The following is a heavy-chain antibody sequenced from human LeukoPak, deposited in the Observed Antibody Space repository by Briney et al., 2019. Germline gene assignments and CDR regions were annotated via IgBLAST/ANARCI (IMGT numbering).Heavy chain of an antibody. CDR2: MNPNSGNT. V-gene: IGHV1-8*01. D-gene: IGHD6-13*01. J-gene: IGHJ6*02. CDR1: GYTFTSYD. Sequence: ASVKVSCTASGYTFTSYDINWVRQATGQGLEWMGWMNPNSGNTGYAQKFQGRVTMTRNTSISTAYMELSSLRSEDTAVYYCARAGYSSSWPYYYYYGMDVWGQGTTVTVSS. CDR3: ARAGYSSSWPYYYYYGMDV.